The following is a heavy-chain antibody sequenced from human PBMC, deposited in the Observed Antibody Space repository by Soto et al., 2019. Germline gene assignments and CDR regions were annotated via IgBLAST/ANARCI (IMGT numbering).Heavy chain of an antibody. V-gene: IGHV3-53*04. Sequence: GGSLRLSCAASGFTVSSNYMSWVRQAPGKGLEWVSVIYSGGSTYYADSVKGRFTISRHNSKNTLYLQMNSLRAEDTAVYYCATGRYCSSTSCYGKYYYYYYMDVRGKGTTVTVSS. J-gene: IGHJ6*03. D-gene: IGHD2-2*01. CDR2: IYSGGST. CDR1: GFTVSSNY. CDR3: ATGRYCSSTSCYGKYYYYYYMDV.